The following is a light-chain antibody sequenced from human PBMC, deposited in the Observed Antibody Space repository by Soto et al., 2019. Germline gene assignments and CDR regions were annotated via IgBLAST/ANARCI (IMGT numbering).Light chain of an antibody. CDR2: AAS. V-gene: IGKV1-27*01. CDR3: HKYNSAPIT. CDR1: QGISSY. Sequence: DIQMTQSPSSLSASVGDRVTITCRASQGISSYLAWYQQKPGKAPNLLIYAASTLRSGVPSRFSDSGSGSEFTLTISRLQPEDVATYYCHKYNSAPITFGQGTRLEIK. J-gene: IGKJ5*01.